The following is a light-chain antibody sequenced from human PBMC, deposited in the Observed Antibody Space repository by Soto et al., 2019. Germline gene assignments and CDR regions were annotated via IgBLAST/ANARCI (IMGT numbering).Light chain of an antibody. CDR2: EGS. CDR1: SSEVGTYNL. V-gene: IGLV2-23*01. J-gene: IGLJ1*01. CDR3: CSYAPGRIYV. Sequence: QSALTQPASVSGSPGHSITISCTAASSEVGTYNLVSWYQQHPGKAPKLIIYEGSKRPSGVSNRFSGSKSGTTASLTISGLQAEDEADYYCCSYAPGRIYVFGSGTSSPS.